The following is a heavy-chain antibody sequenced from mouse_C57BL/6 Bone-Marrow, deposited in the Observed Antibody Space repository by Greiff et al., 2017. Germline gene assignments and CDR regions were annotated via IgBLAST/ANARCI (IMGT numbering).Heavy chain of an antibody. V-gene: IGHV1-72*01. J-gene: IGHJ2*01. Sequence: QVQLQQPGAELVKPGASVKLSCKASGYTFTSYGMRWVKQRPGRGLEWIGRIDPSSGGTNYNEKFKSKATLTVDKSSSTAYMQLRSLTSEDSAVYCCAREVLRAFDYWGQGTTLTVSS. CDR1: GYTFTSYG. CDR3: AREVLRAFDY. CDR2: IDPSSGGT.